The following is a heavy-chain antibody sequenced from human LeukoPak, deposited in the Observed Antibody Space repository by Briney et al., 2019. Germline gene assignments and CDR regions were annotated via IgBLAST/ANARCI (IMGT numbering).Heavy chain of an antibody. J-gene: IGHJ5*02. D-gene: IGHD6-13*01. Sequence: PSETLSLTCAVYGGSFSGYYWSWIRQPPGKGLEWIGEINHSGSTNYNPSLKSRVTISVDTSKNQFSLKLSSVTAADTAVYYCARTSDSSSWYDPWTNWFDPWGQGTLVTVSS. CDR2: INHSGST. CDR3: ARTSDSSSWYDPWTNWFDP. CDR1: GGSFSGYY. V-gene: IGHV4-34*01.